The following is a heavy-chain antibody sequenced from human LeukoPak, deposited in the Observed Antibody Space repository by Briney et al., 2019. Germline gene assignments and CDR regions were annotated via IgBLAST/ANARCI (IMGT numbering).Heavy chain of an antibody. CDR1: GGSFSGYY. Sequence: SETLSLTCAVYGGSFSGYYWSWIRQPPGKGLEWIGEINHSGSTNYNPSLKSRVTISVDTSKNQFSLKLSSVTAADTAVYYCARGGRGGYNWGQGTLVTVSS. J-gene: IGHJ4*02. D-gene: IGHD5-24*01. CDR3: ARGGRGGYN. CDR2: INHSGST. V-gene: IGHV4-34*01.